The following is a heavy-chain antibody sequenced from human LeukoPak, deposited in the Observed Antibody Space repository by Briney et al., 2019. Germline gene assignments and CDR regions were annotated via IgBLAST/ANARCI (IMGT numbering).Heavy chain of an antibody. V-gene: IGHV4-61*01. CDR3: ARGVVPAAKFDY. CDR1: GGSVSSGSYY. J-gene: IGHJ4*02. Sequence: ASETLSLTCTVSGGSVSSGSYYWRWIRQPPGKGLEWIGYIYYSGSTNYNPSLKSRVTISVDTSKNQFSLKLSSVTAADTAVYYCARGVVPAAKFDYWGQGTLATVSS. D-gene: IGHD2-2*01. CDR2: IYYSGST.